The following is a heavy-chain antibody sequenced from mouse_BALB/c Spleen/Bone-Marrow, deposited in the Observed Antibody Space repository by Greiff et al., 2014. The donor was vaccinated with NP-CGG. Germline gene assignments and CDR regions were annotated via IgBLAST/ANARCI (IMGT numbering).Heavy chain of an antibody. D-gene: IGHD3-3*01. CDR1: GYSITSGYT. CDR2: IHYSGST. CDR3: SKGTYAMDY. V-gene: IGHV3-1*02. Sequence: EVQLQQSGPDLVKPSQSLSLTCTVTGYSITSGYTWHWIRQFPGNTLVWMGYIHYSGSTNYNPSLKSRISITRDTSKNQFFLQLNSVTTEDTATYFCSKGTYAMDYWGQGTSVTVSS. J-gene: IGHJ4*01.